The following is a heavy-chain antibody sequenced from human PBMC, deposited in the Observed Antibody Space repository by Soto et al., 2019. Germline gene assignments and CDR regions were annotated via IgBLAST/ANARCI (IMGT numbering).Heavy chain of an antibody. CDR3: ASLGYCSSTSCPPNRFDY. V-gene: IGHV4-34*01. CDR1: GGSFSGYY. Sequence: SETLSLTCAVYGGSFSGYYWSWIRQPPGKGLEWIGEINHSGSTNDIPSLKSRVTISVDTSKNQFSLKLSSVTAADTAVYYCASLGYCSSTSCPPNRFDYWGQGTLVTVSS. J-gene: IGHJ4*02. CDR2: INHSGST. D-gene: IGHD2-2*01.